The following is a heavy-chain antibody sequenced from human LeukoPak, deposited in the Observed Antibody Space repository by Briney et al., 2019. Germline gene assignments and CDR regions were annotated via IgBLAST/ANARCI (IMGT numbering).Heavy chain of an antibody. Sequence: SETLSLTCAVYGGSFSGYYWSWIRQPPGKGLEWIGEINHSGSTNYNPSLKSRVTISVDTSKNQFSLKLSSVTAADTAVYYCARAPITMIVVAPGWFDPWGQGSLVTVSS. CDR1: GGSFSGYY. CDR3: ARAPITMIVVAPGWFDP. CDR2: INHSGST. V-gene: IGHV4-34*01. D-gene: IGHD3-22*01. J-gene: IGHJ5*02.